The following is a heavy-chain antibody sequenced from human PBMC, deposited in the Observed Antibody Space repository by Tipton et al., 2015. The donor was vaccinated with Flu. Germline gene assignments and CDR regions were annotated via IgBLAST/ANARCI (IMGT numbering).Heavy chain of an antibody. J-gene: IGHJ6*02. Sequence: QLVQSGGGLVQPGRSLRLSCAASGFTFDDYAMHWVRQAPGKGLEWVSGISWNSGSIGYADSVKGRFTISRDNAKNSLYLQMNSLRAEDTALYYCAKDISSSTSCLDVWGQGTTVTVSS. CDR2: ISWNSGSI. CDR3: AKDISSSTSCLDV. CDR1: GFTFDDYA. D-gene: IGHD2-2*01. V-gene: IGHV3-9*01.